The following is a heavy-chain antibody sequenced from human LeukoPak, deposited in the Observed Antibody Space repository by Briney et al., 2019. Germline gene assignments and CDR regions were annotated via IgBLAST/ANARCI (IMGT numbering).Heavy chain of an antibody. V-gene: IGHV4-59*01. CDR2: IYKSGST. J-gene: IGHJ5*02. CDR1: GGSISNSY. CDR3: ARDLTAQNWFDP. Sequence: SETLSFTCTVSGGSISNSYWSWIRQSPGKGLEWIGYIYKSGSTNYNLSLKSRVTISVDTSKNQFSLKLSSVTAADTAVYYCARDLTAQNWFDPWGQGTLVTVSS.